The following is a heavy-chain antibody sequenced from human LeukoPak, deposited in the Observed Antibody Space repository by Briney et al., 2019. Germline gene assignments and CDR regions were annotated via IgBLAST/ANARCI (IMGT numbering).Heavy chain of an antibody. CDR3: ARGEREPHSAEYFQH. CDR1: GYTFTGYY. J-gene: IGHJ1*01. CDR2: INPNSGGT. Sequence: ASVKVSCKASGYTFTGYYMHWVRQAPGQGLEWMGRINPNSGGTNYAQKFQGRVTMTRDTSISTAYMELSRLRSDDTAVYYCARGEREPHSAEYFQHWGQGTLVTVSS. V-gene: IGHV1-2*06. D-gene: IGHD1-26*01.